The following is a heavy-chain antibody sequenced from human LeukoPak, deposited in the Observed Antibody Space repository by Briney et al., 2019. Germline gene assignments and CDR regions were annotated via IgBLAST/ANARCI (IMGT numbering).Heavy chain of an antibody. Sequence: SETLSLTCAVSGGSISSYYWSWIRQPPGKGLEWIAYIYYSGSTIYNPSLKSRVSTSVDTTKNHSSLKLISVPAADPAVYFCAGEQRVGNTGFYFDYWGQGALVTVSS. CDR1: GGSISSYY. D-gene: IGHD2-8*02. CDR3: AGEQRVGNTGFYFDY. CDR2: IYYSGST. J-gene: IGHJ4*02. V-gene: IGHV4-59*01.